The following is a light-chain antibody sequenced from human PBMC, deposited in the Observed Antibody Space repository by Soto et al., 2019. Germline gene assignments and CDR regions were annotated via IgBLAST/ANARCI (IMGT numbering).Light chain of an antibody. V-gene: IGKV3-15*01. Sequence: EVVMTQSAATLSVSPGDGATLSCRASQSVSRNLAWYQQKPGQAPRLLISGASTRATGIPARFSGSGSGTEFTLSISSLQSEDFAVYYCQQYVDWPLTFGQGTKVEVK. CDR3: QQYVDWPLT. CDR2: GAS. CDR1: QSVSRN. J-gene: IGKJ1*01.